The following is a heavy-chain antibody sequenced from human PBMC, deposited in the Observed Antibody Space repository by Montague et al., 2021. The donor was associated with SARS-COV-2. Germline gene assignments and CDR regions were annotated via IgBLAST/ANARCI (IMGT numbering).Heavy chain of an antibody. D-gene: IGHD7-27*01. CDR1: VGSFSTYY. CDR2: INQSGYT. Sequence: SETLSLTCAVYVGSFSTYYWSWIRQSPGEGLEWIGEINQSGYTNYNPSLKSRVTISLDTSKNQFSLKLNSVTAADTAVCYCARGTGRFDPWGQGTLVTVSS. CDR3: ARGTGRFDP. V-gene: IGHV4-34*01. J-gene: IGHJ5*02.